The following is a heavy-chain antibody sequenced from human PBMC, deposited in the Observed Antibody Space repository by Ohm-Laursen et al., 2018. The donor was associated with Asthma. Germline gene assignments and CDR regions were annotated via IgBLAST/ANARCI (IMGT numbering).Heavy chain of an antibody. Sequence: SETLSLTCAVSGGSVSGYGWSWVRQPPGKELQFIAYMSYRGGINYNPSLQSRVTLSIDTSKNQVSLRLISVTAADSALYFCARLDWVQSMFDSWGQGNLVTVSS. D-gene: IGHD3-9*01. CDR1: GGSVSGYG. V-gene: IGHV4-59*02. CDR3: ARLDWVQSMFDS. CDR2: MSYRGGI. J-gene: IGHJ4*02.